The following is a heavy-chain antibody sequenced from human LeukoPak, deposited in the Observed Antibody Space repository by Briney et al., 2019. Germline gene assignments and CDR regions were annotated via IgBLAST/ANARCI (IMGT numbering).Heavy chain of an antibody. Sequence: PGRSLRLSCAASGFTLSSCWMSWVRQAPRKGLEWVASIRQDGSLKYHADSVKGRFTISRDNAKNSLYLQMDSLRVEDTAVYYCATLKGDVTIFDNWGQGTLVSVSS. J-gene: IGHJ4*02. CDR2: IRQDGSLK. CDR3: ATLKGDVTIFDN. D-gene: IGHD1-26*01. CDR1: GFTLSSCW. V-gene: IGHV3-7*01.